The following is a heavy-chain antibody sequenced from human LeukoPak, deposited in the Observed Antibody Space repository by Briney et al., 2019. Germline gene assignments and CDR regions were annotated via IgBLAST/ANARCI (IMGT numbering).Heavy chain of an antibody. J-gene: IGHJ4*02. V-gene: IGHV3-48*02. D-gene: IGHD3-22*01. CDR1: GFTFSIYS. Sequence: GGSLRLSCAASGFTFSIYSMNWVRQAPGKGLKWVSYISSSGSTIYYADSVKGRFTISRDNAKNSLYLQMNSLRDEDTAVYYCARAGDYFDTSGYFYYFDYWGQGTLVTVSS. CDR3: ARAGDYFDTSGYFYYFDY. CDR2: ISSSGSTI.